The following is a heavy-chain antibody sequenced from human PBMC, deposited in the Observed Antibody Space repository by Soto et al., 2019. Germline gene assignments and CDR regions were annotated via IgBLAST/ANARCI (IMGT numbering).Heavy chain of an antibody. D-gene: IGHD3-9*01. CDR3: ARLEGLATISYYFDF. V-gene: IGHV4-39*01. Sequence: QLQESGPGLVKPSETLSLTCSVSGDSITSDKYYWGWIRQPPVKGLEWIGSIYYRGNTYYNPSLQTRVTISLDKSKSQFSLRLSSVTAADSAVYFCARLEGLATISYYFDFWGQGAQVTVSS. CDR1: GDSITSDKYY. J-gene: IGHJ4*02. CDR2: IYYRGNT.